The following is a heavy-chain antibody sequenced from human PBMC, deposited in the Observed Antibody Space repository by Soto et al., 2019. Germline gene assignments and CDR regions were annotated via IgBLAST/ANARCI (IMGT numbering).Heavy chain of an antibody. CDR1: GGTFSSYT. V-gene: IGHV1-69*02. J-gene: IGHJ6*02. CDR3: AGAHLAASGNSSYYYGMDV. CDR2: IIPILGIA. D-gene: IGHD2-21*02. Sequence: QVQLVQSGAEVKKPGSSVKVSCKASGGTFSSYTISWVRQAPGQGLEWMGRIIPILGIANYAQKFQGRVTITGDKTTSTDDMELSSLRSEDTAVYYCAGAHLAASGNSSYYYGMDVWGQGTAVTLSS.